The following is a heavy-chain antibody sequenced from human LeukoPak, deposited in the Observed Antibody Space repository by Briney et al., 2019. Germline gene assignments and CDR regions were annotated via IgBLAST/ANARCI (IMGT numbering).Heavy chain of an antibody. V-gene: IGHV3-43*02. J-gene: IGHJ3*02. Sequence: GGSPRLSCAASGFTFDDYAMHWVRQAPGKGLEWVSLISGDGGSTYYADSVKGRFTISRDNSKNSLYLQMNSLRTEDTALYYCAMNYYCDSSGYYSGAFDIWGQGTMVTVSS. CDR2: ISGDGGST. CDR3: AMNYYCDSSGYYSGAFDI. CDR1: GFTFDDYA. D-gene: IGHD3-22*01.